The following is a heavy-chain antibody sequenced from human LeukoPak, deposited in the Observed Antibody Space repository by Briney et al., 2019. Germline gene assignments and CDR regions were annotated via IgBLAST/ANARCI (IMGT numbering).Heavy chain of an antibody. J-gene: IGHJ4*02. Sequence: PGGSLRLSCAASGFTFGSYAMNWVRQAPGKGLEWVSGIGGGGAYTYYTDSVKGRFTVSRDNSKNTLYLQMNTLRAEDTAVYYCAKSRRGCSRTTCYSTTPSFDYWGQGALVTVSS. CDR3: AKSRRGCSRTTCYSTTPSFDY. D-gene: IGHD2-2*01. CDR2: IGGGGAYT. V-gene: IGHV3-23*01. CDR1: GFTFGSYA.